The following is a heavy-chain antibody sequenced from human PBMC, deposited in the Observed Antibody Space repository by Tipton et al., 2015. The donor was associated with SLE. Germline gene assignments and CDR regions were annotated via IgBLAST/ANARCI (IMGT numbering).Heavy chain of an antibody. V-gene: IGHV4-4*08. CDR1: GGSISSYY. J-gene: IGHJ4*02. CDR2: IYTSGST. D-gene: IGHD3-22*01. Sequence: TLSLTCTVSGGSISSYYWSWIRQPPGKGLEWIGYIYTSGSTYYNPSLKSRVSISVDTSKNQFSLKLSSVTAADTAVYYCARRPYVSSGYFFDYWGQGTLVTVSS. CDR3: ARRPYVSSGYFFDY.